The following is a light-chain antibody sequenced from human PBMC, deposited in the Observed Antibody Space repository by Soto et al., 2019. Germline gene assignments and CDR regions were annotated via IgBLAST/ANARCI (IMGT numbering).Light chain of an antibody. Sequence: EIVLTQSPATLSLSPGESATLSCRASQSVSSYLAWYQQKPGQAPRLLVYDASNRAPGIPARFSGSGSGTDFTLTISNLEAEDFAVYYCQQRSNWPLITFGPGTKVDIK. CDR3: QQRSNWPLIT. CDR1: QSVSSY. CDR2: DAS. V-gene: IGKV3-11*01. J-gene: IGKJ3*01.